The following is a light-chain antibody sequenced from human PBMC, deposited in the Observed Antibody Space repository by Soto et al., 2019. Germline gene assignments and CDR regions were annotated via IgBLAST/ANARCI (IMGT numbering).Light chain of an antibody. J-gene: IGKJ1*01. CDR3: KQSYSTQWT. CDR1: QNIDTF. Sequence: DIQMTQSPSSLSASVGDRVTITCRASQNIDTFLNWYQQKPGKAPNLLIYAASSLQSGVPSRFSGAGSGTDFTLTIANLHPEDFAIYYCKQSYSTQWTFGQGTKVDIK. V-gene: IGKV1-39*01. CDR2: AAS.